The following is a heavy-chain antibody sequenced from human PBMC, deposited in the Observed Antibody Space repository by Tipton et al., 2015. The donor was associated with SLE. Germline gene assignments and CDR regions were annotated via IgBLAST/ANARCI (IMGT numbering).Heavy chain of an antibody. CDR3: ARDRSTHYDSSGYIDY. D-gene: IGHD3-22*01. Sequence: TLSLTCAVSGYSISSGYYWGWIRQPLGKGLEWIGGIYHSWSTYYNPSLKSRVTISVDTSKNQFSLKLSSVTAADTAVYYCARDRSTHYDSSGYIDYWGQGTLVTVSS. CDR1: GYSISSGYY. J-gene: IGHJ4*02. V-gene: IGHV4-38-2*02. CDR2: IYHSWST.